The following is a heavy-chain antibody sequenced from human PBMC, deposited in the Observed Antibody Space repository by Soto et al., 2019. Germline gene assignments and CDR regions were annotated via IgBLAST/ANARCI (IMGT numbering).Heavy chain of an antibody. CDR2: IIPIFGTA. V-gene: IGHV1-69*13. D-gene: IGHD3-22*01. CDR3: ARELSRAYYYGPKLLYGIDD. CDR1: WDTFRSYA. Sequence: SVPVYFPASWDTFRSYAISLGRQENGQGLEWMGGIIPIFGTANYAQKFQGRVTITADESTSTAYMELSSLRSEDTAVYYCARELSRAYYYGPKLLYGIDDWGQGTTVTVS. J-gene: IGHJ6*02.